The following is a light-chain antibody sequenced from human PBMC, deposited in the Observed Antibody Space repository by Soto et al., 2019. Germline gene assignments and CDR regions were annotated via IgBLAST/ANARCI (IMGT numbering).Light chain of an antibody. V-gene: IGKV1-5*01. CDR2: DVS. J-gene: IGKJ1*01. CDR1: QSISTW. Sequence: DIQMTQSPSALAASVGDRVNITCRASQSISTWLAWYQQKPGKAPKLLIYDVSSLESGVPSRFSGSGSGTDFTLTITNLQPEDFATYYCHQSFSAPQTFGQGTKVDI. CDR3: HQSFSAPQT.